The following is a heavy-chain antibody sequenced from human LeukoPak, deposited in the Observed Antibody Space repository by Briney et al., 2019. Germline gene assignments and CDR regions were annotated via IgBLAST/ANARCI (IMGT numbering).Heavy chain of an antibody. V-gene: IGHV3-7*01. CDR2: INQDGSKE. CDR1: GFIFSNYM. D-gene: IGHD5-12*01. Sequence: GGSLRLSCAASGFIFSNYMMTGVRHAREKLVEWVAHINQDGSKEYYMDSVKARFTISRDNAKNSLSLQMNSLRAEDTAVYYCVRDGGVSGYDLLDYWGQGTLVTVSS. CDR3: VRDGGVSGYDLLDY. J-gene: IGHJ4*02.